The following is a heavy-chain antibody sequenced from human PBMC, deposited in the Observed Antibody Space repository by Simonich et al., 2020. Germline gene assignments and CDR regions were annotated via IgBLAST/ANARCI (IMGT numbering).Heavy chain of an antibody. J-gene: IGHJ3*02. CDR3: ATGFEYSSSSWAFDI. CDR1: GYTFTDYY. Sequence: EVQLVQSGAEGKKPGATVKISCKVSGYTFTDYYMHWGQQAPGQGVEWMGLVGPEDVETKYAEKFQGRVTITADTSTDTAYMELSSLRSEDTAVYYCATGFEYSSSSWAFDIWGQGTMVTVSS. D-gene: IGHD6-6*01. CDR2: VGPEDVET. V-gene: IGHV1-69-2*01.